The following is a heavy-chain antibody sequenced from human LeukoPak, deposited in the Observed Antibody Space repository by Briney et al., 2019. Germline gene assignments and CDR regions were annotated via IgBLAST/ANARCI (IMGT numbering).Heavy chain of an antibody. CDR1: GGSISSYY. CDR3: ARDHTLRSEPGYYYYMDV. V-gene: IGHV4-4*07. D-gene: IGHD3-3*01. CDR2: IYTSGST. Sequence: SETLSLTCTVSGGSISSYYWSWIRQPAGKGLEWIGRIYTSGSTSYNPSLKSRVTMSVDTSKNQFSLKLSSVTAADTAVYYCARDHTLRSEPGYYYYMDVWGKGTTVTVSS. J-gene: IGHJ6*03.